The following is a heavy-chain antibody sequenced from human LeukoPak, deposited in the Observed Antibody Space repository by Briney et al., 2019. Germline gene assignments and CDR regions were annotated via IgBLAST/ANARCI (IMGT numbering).Heavy chain of an antibody. CDR3: ARPSSVAGTVDY. CDR2: INHSGST. V-gene: IGHV4-39*07. Sequence: SETLSLTCTVSGGSISSSSYYWGWIRQPPGKGLEWIGEINHSGSTNYNPSLKSRVTISVDTSKNQFSLKLSSVTAADTAVYYCARPSSVAGTVDYWGQGTLVTVSS. J-gene: IGHJ4*02. D-gene: IGHD6-19*01. CDR1: GGSISSSSYY.